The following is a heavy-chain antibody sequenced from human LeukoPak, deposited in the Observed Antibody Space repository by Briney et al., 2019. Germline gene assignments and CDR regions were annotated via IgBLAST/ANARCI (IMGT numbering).Heavy chain of an antibody. J-gene: IGHJ4*02. CDR1: GFTFSSYA. D-gene: IGHD2/OR15-2a*01. CDR3: AKDRDQIAPYFFDY. Sequence: PGGSLRLSCAASGFTFSSYAIHWVRQAPGKGPEWVAVISYDGRDKHHADSVKGRFTISRDNSKNTLYLQMDSLRPEDTAVYFCAKDRDQIAPYFFDYWGQGTPVTVSS. CDR2: ISYDGRDK. V-gene: IGHV3-30*04.